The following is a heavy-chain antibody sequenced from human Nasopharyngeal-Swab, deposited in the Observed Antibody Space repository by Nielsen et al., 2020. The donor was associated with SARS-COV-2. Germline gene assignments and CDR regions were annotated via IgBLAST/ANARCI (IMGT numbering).Heavy chain of an antibody. V-gene: IGHV3-21*01. CDR1: GFTFSSYS. D-gene: IGHD6-6*01. J-gene: IGHJ4*02. CDR2: ISSSSSYI. Sequence: GESLKISCAASGFTFSSYSMNWVRQAPGKGLEWVSSISSSSSYIYYADSVKGRFTISRDNAKNSLYLQMNSLRAEATAVYYCARSLRGSSLHYWGQGTLVTVSS. CDR3: ARSLRGSSLHY.